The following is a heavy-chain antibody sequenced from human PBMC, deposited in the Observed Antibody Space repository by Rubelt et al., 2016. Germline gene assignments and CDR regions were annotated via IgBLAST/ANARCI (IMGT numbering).Heavy chain of an antibody. Sequence: VRQAPGQGLEWMGGIIPILGIANSAQKFQGRVTITADKSTSTAYMELSSLRSGEKAVYYCARGSVAAQTTGYYYYGMDVWGQGTTVTVPS. J-gene: IGHJ6*02. D-gene: IGHD1-1*01. CDR3: ARGSVAAQTTGYYYYGMDV. CDR2: IIPILGIA. V-gene: IGHV1-69*10.